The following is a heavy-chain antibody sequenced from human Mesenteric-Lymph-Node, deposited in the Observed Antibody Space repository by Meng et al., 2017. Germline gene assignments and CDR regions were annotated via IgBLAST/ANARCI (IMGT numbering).Heavy chain of an antibody. Sequence: GQLVECGGEFVKPGVSRRICCAASGFSVSDDHMSLIRQAPGKGLEWSAYISKSGTSIYYADSVKGRFTISRDNAKESLYLQMNSLRAEDTAVYYCARDGRHRRFDAWGQGTLVTVSS. CDR2: ISKSGTSI. J-gene: IGHJ5*02. V-gene: IGHV3-11*01. CDR1: GFSVSDDH. CDR3: ARDGRHRRFDA.